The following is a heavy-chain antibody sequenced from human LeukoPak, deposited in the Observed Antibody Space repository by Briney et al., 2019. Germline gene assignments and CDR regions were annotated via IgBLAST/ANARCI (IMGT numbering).Heavy chain of an antibody. CDR3: ARTTVVTYPVDY. J-gene: IGHJ4*02. CDR2: IYYSGST. V-gene: IGHV4-39*01. CDR1: GGSISSSSYY. D-gene: IGHD4-23*01. Sequence: PSETLSLTCTVSGGSISSSSYYWGWIRQPPGKGLEWIGSIYYSGSTYYNPSLKSRVTISVDTSKNQFSLKLSSVTAADTAVYYCARTTVVTYPVDYWDQGTLVTVSS.